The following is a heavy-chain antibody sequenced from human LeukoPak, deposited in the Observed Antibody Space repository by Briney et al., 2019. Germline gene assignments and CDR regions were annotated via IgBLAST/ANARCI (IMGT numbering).Heavy chain of an antibody. J-gene: IGHJ3*02. Sequence: SETPPLICSVSAASSSDYYWICILHPAAKELEWIGRIFSSGNTNYNHSLACRVTMSIDTSKNLFTPKLTSGTPEDTAAYIYSRERGNLRGDAFDIWGQGTMVTVSS. CDR1: AASSSDYY. V-gene: IGHV4-4*07. CDR2: IFSSGNT. CDR3: SRERGNLRGDAFDI. D-gene: IGHD1-26*01.